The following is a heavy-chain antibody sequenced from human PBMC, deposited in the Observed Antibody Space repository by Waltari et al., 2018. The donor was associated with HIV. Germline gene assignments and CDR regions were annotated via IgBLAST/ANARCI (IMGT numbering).Heavy chain of an antibody. V-gene: IGHV1-18*01. J-gene: IGHJ6*02. CDR3: ARIVLRFLEWLLYRSYYYYGMDV. Sequence: WVRQAPGQGLEWMGWISAYNGNTNYAQKLQGRVTMTTDTSTSTAYMELRSLRSDDTAVYYCARIVLRFLEWLLYRSYYYYGMDVWGQGTTVTVSS. CDR2: ISAYNGNT. D-gene: IGHD3-3*01.